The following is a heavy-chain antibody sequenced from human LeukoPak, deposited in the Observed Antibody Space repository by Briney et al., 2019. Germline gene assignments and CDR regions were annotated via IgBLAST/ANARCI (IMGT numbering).Heavy chain of an antibody. J-gene: IGHJ4*02. Sequence: GGSLRLSCAASGFTFNDYTMRWVRQAPGKGLEWVSLITWDGVNKYYADSVKGRFTISRDNSKNSLYLQMNSLRTEDTALYYCAKDIRGSSGWYYSDNWGQGTLVTVSS. CDR1: GFTFNDYT. V-gene: IGHV3-43*01. CDR2: ITWDGVNK. D-gene: IGHD6-19*01. CDR3: AKDIRGSSGWYYSDN.